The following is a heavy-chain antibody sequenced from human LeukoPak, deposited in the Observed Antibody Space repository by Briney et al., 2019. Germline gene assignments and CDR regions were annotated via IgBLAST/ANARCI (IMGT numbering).Heavy chain of an antibody. CDR3: AREVTASSFDI. CDR1: GFSFSDYW. J-gene: IGHJ3*02. V-gene: IGHV3-7*01. CDR2: INQDGSQN. D-gene: IGHD2-21*02. Sequence: GGSLRLSCAASGFSFSDYWMSWVRQAPARGLEWVGNINQDGSQNSSVDSVKGRFTISRDNAKNSLYLQMNSLGAEDTALYYCAREVTASSFDILGQGTMVTVSS.